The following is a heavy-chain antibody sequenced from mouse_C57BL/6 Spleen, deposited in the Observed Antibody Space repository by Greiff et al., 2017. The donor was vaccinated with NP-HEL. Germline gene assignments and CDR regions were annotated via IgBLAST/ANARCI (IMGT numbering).Heavy chain of an antibody. CDR3: ARADYYGSSYGYFDV. Sequence: EVQLQQSGPELVKPGASVKISCKASGYSFTDYNMNWVKQSNGKSLEWIGVINPNYGTTSYNQKFKGKAKLTVDQSSSTAYMQLNSLTSEDSAVYDFARADYYGSSYGYFDVWGTGTTVTVSS. V-gene: IGHV1-39*01. CDR2: INPNYGTT. J-gene: IGHJ1*03. CDR1: GYSFTDYN. D-gene: IGHD1-1*01.